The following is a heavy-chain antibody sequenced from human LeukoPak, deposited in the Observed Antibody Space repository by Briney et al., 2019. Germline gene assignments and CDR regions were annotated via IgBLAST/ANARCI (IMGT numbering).Heavy chain of an antibody. J-gene: IGHJ4*02. V-gene: IGHV3-7*04. Sequence: GGSLRLSCAASGFTFSSYWMSWVRQAPGKGLEWVANIKQDGSEKYYVDSVKGRFTISRDNAKNSLYLQMNSLRAEDTAVYYCARNAYSSSWYATPFDYWGQGTLVTVSS. D-gene: IGHD6-13*01. CDR3: ARNAYSSSWYATPFDY. CDR1: GFTFSSYW. CDR2: IKQDGSEK.